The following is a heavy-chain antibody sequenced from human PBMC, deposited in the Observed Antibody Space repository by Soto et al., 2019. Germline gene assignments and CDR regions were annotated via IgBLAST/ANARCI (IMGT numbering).Heavy chain of an antibody. V-gene: IGHV3-48*03. CDR3: VGGRLPYFDH. D-gene: IGHD3-16*01. Sequence: EVQVVESGGGLVQPGGSLRLSCVASGFPFSNFEMNWIRQAPGKGLEWISYIAVGGAAYYADSVKGRFTISRDDAKNSLFLQMNSVGVGDTAVYYCVGGRLPYFDHWGRGTLVTVSS. J-gene: IGHJ4*02. CDR2: IAVGGAA. CDR1: GFPFSNFE.